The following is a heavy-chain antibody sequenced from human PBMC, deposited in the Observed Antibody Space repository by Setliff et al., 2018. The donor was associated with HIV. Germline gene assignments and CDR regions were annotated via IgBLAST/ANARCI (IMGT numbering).Heavy chain of an antibody. CDR3: ARSTYYFDSSGYKYNWFDP. D-gene: IGHD3-22*01. CDR2: IYYSGST. CDR1: GGSIGSGGYY. V-gene: IGHV4-31*03. J-gene: IGHJ5*02. Sequence: SETLSLTCTVSGGSIGSGGYYWSRIRQHPGKGLEWIGYIYYSGSTYYNPSFKRRLSISVDTSKNQFSLKLSSVTAADTAVYYCARSTYYFDSSGYKYNWFDPWGQGTRVTVSS.